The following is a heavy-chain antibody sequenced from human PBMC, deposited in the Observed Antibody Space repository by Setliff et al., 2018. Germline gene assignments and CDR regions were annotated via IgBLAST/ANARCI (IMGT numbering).Heavy chain of an antibody. Sequence: GASVKVSCKASGYIFSSYGINWVRQAPGQGLEWMGWISAYARKFQGRVIMTTDTSTNTAYMELRSLRSDDTAIYYCARGPPEFVVAAAEGKFDYWGQGTLVTVSS. J-gene: IGHJ4*02. CDR3: ARGPPEFVVAAAEGKFDY. V-gene: IGHV1-18*01. CDR2: ISA. D-gene: IGHD6-25*01. CDR1: GYIFSSYG.